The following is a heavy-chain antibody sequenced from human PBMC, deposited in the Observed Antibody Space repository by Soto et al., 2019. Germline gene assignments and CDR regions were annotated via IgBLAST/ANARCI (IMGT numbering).Heavy chain of an antibody. CDR1: GFTFSSYA. Sequence: EGLPGGSLRLSCAASGFTFSSYAMHWVRQAPGKGLEWVAVISYDGSNKYYADSVKGRFTISRDNSKDTLYLQMNSLRAEDTAIYYCAKAYSSIWSHWYFDLWGLGTLVTVSS. D-gene: IGHD6-13*01. CDR3: AKAYSSIWSHWYFDL. V-gene: IGHV3-30-3*01. CDR2: ISYDGSNK. J-gene: IGHJ2*01.